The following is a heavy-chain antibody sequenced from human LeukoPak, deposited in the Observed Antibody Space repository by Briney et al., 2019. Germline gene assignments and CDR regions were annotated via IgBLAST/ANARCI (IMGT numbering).Heavy chain of an antibody. CDR1: GYTLTELS. Sequence: ASVKVSRKVSGYTLTELSMHWVRQAPGKGLEWMGGFDPEDGETIYAQKFQGRVTMTEDTSTDTAYMELSSLRSEDTAVYYCATGYGGCSSTSCFLLFDYWGQGTLVTVSS. CDR2: FDPEDGET. D-gene: IGHD2-2*01. J-gene: IGHJ4*02. V-gene: IGHV1-24*01. CDR3: ATGYGGCSSTSCFLLFDY.